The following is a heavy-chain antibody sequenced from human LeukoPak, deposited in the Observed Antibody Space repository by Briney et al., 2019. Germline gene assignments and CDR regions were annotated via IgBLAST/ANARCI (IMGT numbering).Heavy chain of an antibody. CDR1: GLTFSRYN. CDR2: IGTSSNNI. CDR3: ARGTVGMYALDY. V-gene: IGHV3-21*01. J-gene: IGHJ4*02. Sequence: SGGSLRLSCSASGLTFSRYNMNWVRQAPGRGLEWVSSIGTSSNNIYYTDSVKGRFTISRDNAKNSLYLQVDSLRVEDTAVYFCARGTVGMYALDYWGKAALGTVSS. D-gene: IGHD3/OR15-3a*01.